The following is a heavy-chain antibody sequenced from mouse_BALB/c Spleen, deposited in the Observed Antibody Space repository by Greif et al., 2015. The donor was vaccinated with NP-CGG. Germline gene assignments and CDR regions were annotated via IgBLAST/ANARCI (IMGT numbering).Heavy chain of an antibody. CDR1: GFNIKDTY. D-gene: IGHD2-4*01. CDR3: ALYYDYDWFAY. CDR2: IDPANGNT. V-gene: IGHV14-3*02. J-gene: IGHJ3*01. Sequence: VQLQQSGAELVKPGASVKLSCTASGFNIKDTYMHRVKQRPEQGLEWIGRIDPANGNTKYDPKFQGKATITADTSSNTAYLQLSSLTSEDTAVYYCALYYDYDWFAYWGQGTLVTVSA.